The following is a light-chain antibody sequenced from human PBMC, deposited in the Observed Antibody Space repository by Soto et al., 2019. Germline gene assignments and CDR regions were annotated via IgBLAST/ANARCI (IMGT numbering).Light chain of an antibody. V-gene: IGKV3-20*01. J-gene: IGKJ5*01. Sequence: EIVLTQSRGTLSLSPGERATLSCMASQSVNSDYLAWFQQKPGQAPRLLIYGASTRTTGIPDRFSGSGSGTDFTLTIGRLEPGDFAVYYCLHYGGSPLTFGQGTRLEIK. CDR3: LHYGGSPLT. CDR2: GAS. CDR1: QSVNSDY.